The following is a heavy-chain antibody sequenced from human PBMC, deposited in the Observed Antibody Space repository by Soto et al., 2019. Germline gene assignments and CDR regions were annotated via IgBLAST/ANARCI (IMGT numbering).Heavy chain of an antibody. V-gene: IGHV3-74*01. CDR2: INSDGSST. Sequence: PGGSLRLSCAASGFTFSSYWMHWVRQAPGKGLVWVSRINSDGSSTSYADSVKGRFTISRDNAKNTLYLEMNSLRAEDTAVYYCAKGGRQGLDTSDFNYRGQGAPVPVSS. D-gene: IGHD6-19*01. CDR3: AKGGRQGLDTSDFNY. CDR1: GFTFSSYW. J-gene: IGHJ4*02.